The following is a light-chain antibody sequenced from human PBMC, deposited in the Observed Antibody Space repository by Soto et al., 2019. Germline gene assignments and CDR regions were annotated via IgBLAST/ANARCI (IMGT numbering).Light chain of an antibody. J-gene: IGLJ2*01. V-gene: IGLV2-8*01. CDR3: TSYAGTVV. CDR1: SSDVGAY. CDR2: EVN. Sequence: QSVLTQPPSASGSPGQSVTISCTGTSSDVGAYVSWYQQLPGKAPKLIIYEVNKRPSGVPDRFSGSKSGNTASLTVSGLQAEDEADYYCTSYAGTVVFGEGTKPPS.